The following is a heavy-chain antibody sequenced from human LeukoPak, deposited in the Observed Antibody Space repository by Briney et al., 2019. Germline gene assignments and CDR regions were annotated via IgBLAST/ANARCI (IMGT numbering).Heavy chain of an antibody. CDR1: GFSFASYD. CDR3: AKEGSGWYYLDY. CDR2: IESDGSKE. V-gene: IGHV3-30*02. J-gene: IGHJ4*02. Sequence: GGSLRLSCVASGFSFASYDIHWVRQAPGKGLEWVTFIESDGSKEYYADSVKGRFTISRDNSMNTVNVQVNSLRPEDTAVYYCAKEGSGWYYLDYWGQGTVVTVSA. D-gene: IGHD6-19*01.